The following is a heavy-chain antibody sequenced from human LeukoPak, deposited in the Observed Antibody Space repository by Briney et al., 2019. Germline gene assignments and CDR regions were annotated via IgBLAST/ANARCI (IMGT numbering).Heavy chain of an antibody. CDR3: ARAYLAVATWGAFDI. Sequence: SETLSLTCTVSGDSISGYYWSWIRQPPEKGLEYIGYIYYSGSTYYNPSLKSRVTISVDTSKNQFSLKLSSVTAADTAVYYCARAYLAVATWGAFDIWGQGTMVTVSS. V-gene: IGHV4-59*12. J-gene: IGHJ3*02. CDR2: IYYSGST. CDR1: GDSISGYY. D-gene: IGHD6-19*01.